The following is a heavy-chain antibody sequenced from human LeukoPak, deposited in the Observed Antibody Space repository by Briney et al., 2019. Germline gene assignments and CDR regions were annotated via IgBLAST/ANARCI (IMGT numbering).Heavy chain of an antibody. CDR1: GGSLSSSNW. CDR2: IYHSGST. V-gene: IGHV4-4*02. D-gene: IGHD3-22*01. J-gene: IGHJ3*02. Sequence: TLSLTCAVSGGSLSSSNWWSGVRQPPGKGLEWIGEIYHSGSTNYNPSLKRGVTISVDKCKNQFCMKVSSVTAADTAVYYCARDWYYYDSSGYPRRDAFDIWGQGTMVTRPS. CDR3: ARDWYYYDSSGYPRRDAFDI.